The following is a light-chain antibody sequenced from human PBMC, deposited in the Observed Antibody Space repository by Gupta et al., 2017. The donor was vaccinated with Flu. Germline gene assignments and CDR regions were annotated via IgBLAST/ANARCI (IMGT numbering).Light chain of an antibody. Sequence: QTTQSASLLSSSVGDRVTIACQASQDISNHLNWYQQKPGKAPKLLIYDASNLETGVPSWFSGSGSGTDFTFTISSLHPEDIATYYCQQYDNLPITFGPGTKVDIK. CDR2: DAS. CDR3: QQYDNLPIT. V-gene: IGKV1-33*01. J-gene: IGKJ3*01. CDR1: QDISNH.